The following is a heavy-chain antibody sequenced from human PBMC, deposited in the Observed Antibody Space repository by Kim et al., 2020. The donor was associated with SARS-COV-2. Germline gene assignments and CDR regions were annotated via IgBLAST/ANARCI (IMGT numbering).Heavy chain of an antibody. J-gene: IGHJ4*02. Sequence: SETLSLTCTVSGGSISSSSYYWGWIRQPPGKGLEWIGSIYYSGSTYYNPSLKSRVTISVDTSKNQFSLKLSSVTAADTAVYYCAGKNKQLIPFDYWGQGTLVTVSS. D-gene: IGHD5-18*01. V-gene: IGHV4-39*01. CDR3: AGKNKQLIPFDY. CDR1: GGSISSSSYY. CDR2: IYYSGST.